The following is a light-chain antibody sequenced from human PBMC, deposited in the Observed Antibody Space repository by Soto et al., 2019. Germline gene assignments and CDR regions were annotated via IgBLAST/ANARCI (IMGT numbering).Light chain of an antibody. J-gene: IGLJ1*01. CDR1: SSDVGGYNY. CDR2: DVS. Sequence: QSAPTQPASVSGSPGQSIAISCTGTSSDVGGYNYVSWYQQHPGKAPKVLINDVSNRPSGVSSRFSGSKSGNTASLTVSGLQAEDEADYYCSSYTSSSTYVFGTGTKVTVL. V-gene: IGLV2-14*01. CDR3: SSYTSSSTYV.